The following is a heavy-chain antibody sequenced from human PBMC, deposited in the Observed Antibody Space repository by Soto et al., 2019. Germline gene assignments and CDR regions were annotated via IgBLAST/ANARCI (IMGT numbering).Heavy chain of an antibody. V-gene: IGHV2-5*02. CDR2: VFWDDGE. D-gene: IGHD1-26*01. J-gene: IGHJ4*02. CDR1: GFSLTTTGVD. Sequence: QITLRESGPSLMKPTETLTLTCTFSGFSLTTTGVDVGWIRQPPGKALEWLAVVFWDDGERYSPSLKSRVTIAKDTSKNQVVLTMTNMDPVDTATYYCTQIYGSGSWGWYFHSWGQGTLVTVSS. CDR3: TQIYGSGSWGWYFHS.